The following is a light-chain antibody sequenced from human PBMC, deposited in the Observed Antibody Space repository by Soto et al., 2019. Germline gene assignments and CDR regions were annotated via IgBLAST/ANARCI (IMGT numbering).Light chain of an antibody. CDR3: QQFGSSPGFT. CDR1: QSINNRY. J-gene: IGKJ3*01. CDR2: GAS. Sequence: EIVLTQSPCTLSLSPGERATLSCRASQSINNRYLAWYQQKPGQAPRLLIYGASSRATGIPDRFSGSGSGTDFTLTISRLEPEDFAVYYCQQFGSSPGFTFGPGTKVDMK. V-gene: IGKV3-20*01.